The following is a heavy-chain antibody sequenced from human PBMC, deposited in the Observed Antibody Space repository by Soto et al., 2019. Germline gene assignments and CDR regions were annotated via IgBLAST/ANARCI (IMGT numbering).Heavy chain of an antibody. CDR1: GGTFSSYS. CDR2: IIPIFGTA. Sequence: SLKVACKASGGTFSSYSISWVRQAPGQGLEWMGGIIPIFGTANYAQKFQGRVTITADESTSTAYMELSSLRSEDTAVYYCARDRYYDSLDAFDIWGQGTMVTVSS. V-gene: IGHV1-69*13. D-gene: IGHD3-22*01. J-gene: IGHJ3*02. CDR3: ARDRYYDSLDAFDI.